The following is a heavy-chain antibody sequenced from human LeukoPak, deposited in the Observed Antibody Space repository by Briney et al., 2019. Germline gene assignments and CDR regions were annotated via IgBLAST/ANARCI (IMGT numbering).Heavy chain of an antibody. CDR1: GFTFSNYG. V-gene: IGHV3-30*18. J-gene: IGHJ4*02. Sequence: GRSLRLSCAASGFTFSNYGMHWVRQAPGKGLEWVAVISYDGSNKYYADSVKGRFTISRDNSKNTLYLQMNSLRVEETAVYYCAKDRYYDSSGYYPPRGSYFDYWGQGTLITLSS. D-gene: IGHD3-22*01. CDR2: ISYDGSNK. CDR3: AKDRYYDSSGYYPPRGSYFDY.